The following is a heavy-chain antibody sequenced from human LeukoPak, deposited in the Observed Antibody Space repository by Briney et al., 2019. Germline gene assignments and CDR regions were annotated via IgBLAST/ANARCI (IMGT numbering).Heavy chain of an antibody. J-gene: IGHJ4*02. D-gene: IGHD6-13*01. CDR2: MYYSGST. Sequence: SETLSLTCNVSGYSISSGYKWGWIRQPPGEGLEWIGSMYYSGSTYYNPSLKSRVTISVDRSKNQFSLKLSSVTAADTAFYYCARDDSGAAALDYWGQGTLVTVSS. CDR1: GYSISSGYK. V-gene: IGHV4-38-2*02. CDR3: ARDDSGAAALDY.